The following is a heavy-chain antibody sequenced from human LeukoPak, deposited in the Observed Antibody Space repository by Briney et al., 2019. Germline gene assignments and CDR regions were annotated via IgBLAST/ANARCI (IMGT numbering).Heavy chain of an antibody. CDR1: GGSISSSSHY. J-gene: IGHJ3*02. Sequence: SETLSLTCTVSGGSISSSSHYWGWIRQPPGKGLEWIGSIYYSGITYYNPSLRSRVTISVDTSKNQFSLKLSSVTAADTAFYYCARTITGYAFDIWGQGTTVTVSS. CDR2: IYYSGIT. CDR3: ARTITGYAFDI. V-gene: IGHV4-39*07. D-gene: IGHD2-8*02.